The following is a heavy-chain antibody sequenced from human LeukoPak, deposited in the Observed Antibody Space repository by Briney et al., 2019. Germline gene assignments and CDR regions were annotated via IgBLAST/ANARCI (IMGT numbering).Heavy chain of an antibody. Sequence: ASVKVSCKASGYTFTGYYMHWVRQAPGQGLEWMGWINPNSGGTNYAQKFQGRVTMTRDTSISTAYMELSRLRSDDTAVYYCARDSDLATNLVYYYYYMDVWGKGTTVTVSS. V-gene: IGHV1-2*02. CDR2: INPNSGGT. CDR3: ARDSDLATNLVYYYYYMDV. J-gene: IGHJ6*03. CDR1: GYTFTGYY. D-gene: IGHD1-14*01.